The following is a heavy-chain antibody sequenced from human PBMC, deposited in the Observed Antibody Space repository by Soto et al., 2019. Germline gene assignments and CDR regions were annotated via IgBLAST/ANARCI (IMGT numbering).Heavy chain of an antibody. D-gene: IGHD2-2*01. CDR3: AKTRLQYPGPAGDY. CDR1: GFTFSSYA. CDR2: ISGSGGST. J-gene: IGHJ4*02. V-gene: IGHV3-23*01. Sequence: EVQLLESGGGLVQPGGSLRLSCAASGFTFSSYAMSWVRQAPGKGLEWVSAISGSGGSTYYADSVKGRFTISRDNPKNTLYLQMNSLRAEDTAVYYCAKTRLQYPGPAGDYWGQGTLVTVSS.